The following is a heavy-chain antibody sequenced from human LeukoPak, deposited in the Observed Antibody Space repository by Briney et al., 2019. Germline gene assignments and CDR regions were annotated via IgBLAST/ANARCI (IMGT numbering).Heavy chain of an antibody. CDR2: IKQDGSEK. V-gene: IGHV3-7*01. D-gene: IGHD3-3*01. CDR1: GFTFSSYG. J-gene: IGHJ6*02. Sequence: PGRSLRLSCAASGFTFSSYGMHWVRQAPGKGLEWVANIKQDGSEKYYVDSVKGRFTISRDNAKNSLYLQMNSLRAEDTAVYYCAREAHPPEYYDFWSGYYNGKIYGMDVWGQGTTVIVSS. CDR3: AREAHPPEYYDFWSGYYNGKIYGMDV.